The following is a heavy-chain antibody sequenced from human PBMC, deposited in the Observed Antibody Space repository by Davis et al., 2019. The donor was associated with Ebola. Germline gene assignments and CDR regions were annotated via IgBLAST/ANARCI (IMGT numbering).Heavy chain of an antibody. D-gene: IGHD2-21*02. V-gene: IGHV3-11*06. J-gene: IGHJ2*01. Sequence: PGGSLRLSCAASGFTFTDYYMGWIRQAPGKGLEWVSYISGDSLYTNYADSVKGRFTVSRDNAKNPLYLQMNSLRAEDTAVYYCVRDPALVVTGGGWFFGLWGRGTLVTVSS. CDR3: VRDPALVVTGGGWFFGL. CDR1: GFTFTDYY. CDR2: ISGDSLYT.